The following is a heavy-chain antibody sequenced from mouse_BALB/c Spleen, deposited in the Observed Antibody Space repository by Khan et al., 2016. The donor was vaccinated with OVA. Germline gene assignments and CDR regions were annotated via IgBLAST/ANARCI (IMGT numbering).Heavy chain of an antibody. CDR1: GFSLISYG. V-gene: IGHV2-6*02. J-gene: IGHJ4*01. Sequence: QVQLKESGPGLVAPSQSLSITCTVSGFSLISYGVHWVRQPPGKGLEWLVVIWSDGFTTYNSTLKSRLSISKDNSKSQVLLKMNSLQTDDTAIYYCARGIYYFGSRYMDYWGQGTSVTVSS. CDR2: IWSDGFT. D-gene: IGHD1-1*01. CDR3: ARGIYYFGSRYMDY.